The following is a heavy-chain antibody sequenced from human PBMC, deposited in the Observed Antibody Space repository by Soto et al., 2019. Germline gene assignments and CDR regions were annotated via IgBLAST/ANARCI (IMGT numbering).Heavy chain of an antibody. Sequence: QVQLVQSGAEVKKPGASVKVSCKASGYTFTSYAMHWVRQAPGQRLEWTGWINAGNGNTKYSQKFQGRVTITRDTSASTAYMELSSLRSEDTAVYYCARRVATRPVDYWGQGTLVTVSS. J-gene: IGHJ4*02. CDR2: INAGNGNT. V-gene: IGHV1-3*01. CDR3: ARRVATRPVDY. CDR1: GYTFTSYA. D-gene: IGHD5-12*01.